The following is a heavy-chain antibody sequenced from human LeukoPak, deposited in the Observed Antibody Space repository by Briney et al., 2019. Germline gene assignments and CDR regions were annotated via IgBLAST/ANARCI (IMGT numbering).Heavy chain of an antibody. CDR3: AKGGIQLWFGFDY. CDR1: GFTFSSYS. V-gene: IGHV3-21*01. J-gene: IGHJ4*02. D-gene: IGHD5-18*01. Sequence: GESLKISCAASGFTFSSYSMNWVRQAPGKGLEWVSSISSSSSYIYYADSVKGRFTISRDNAKNSLYLQMNSLRAEDTAVYYCAKGGIQLWFGFDYWGQGTLVTVS. CDR2: ISSSSSYI.